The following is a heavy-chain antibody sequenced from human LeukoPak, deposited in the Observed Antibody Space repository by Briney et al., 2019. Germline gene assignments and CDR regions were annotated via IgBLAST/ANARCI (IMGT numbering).Heavy chain of an antibody. CDR1: GFIVSSNY. Sequence: GGSLRLSCAASGFIVSSNYMSWVRQAPGEGLEWVSVISSGGNTYYADSVKGRFTISRDNSKNTLYLQMNGLRAEDTAVYYCARVYSSGWSYYYYYMDVWGKGTTVTVSS. CDR2: ISSGGNT. D-gene: IGHD6-19*01. J-gene: IGHJ6*03. CDR3: ARVYSSGWSYYYYYMDV. V-gene: IGHV3-53*01.